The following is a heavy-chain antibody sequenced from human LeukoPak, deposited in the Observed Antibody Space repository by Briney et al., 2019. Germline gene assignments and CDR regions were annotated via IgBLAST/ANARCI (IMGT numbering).Heavy chain of an antibody. V-gene: IGHV4-4*02. CDR3: AIDLGYCSSTNCYGYYYYGMDV. D-gene: IGHD2-2*01. CDR2: IYHSGST. CDR1: GGSISSSNW. Sequence: PSETLSLTCAVSGGSISSSNWWSWVRQPPGKGLEWIGEIYHSGSTNYNPSLKSRVTISVDKSKNQFSLKLSSVTAADTAVYYCAIDLGYCSSTNCYGYYYYGMDVWGQGTTVTVSS. J-gene: IGHJ6*02.